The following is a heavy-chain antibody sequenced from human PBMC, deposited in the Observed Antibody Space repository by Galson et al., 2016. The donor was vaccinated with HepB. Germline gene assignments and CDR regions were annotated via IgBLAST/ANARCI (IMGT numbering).Heavy chain of an antibody. V-gene: IGHV5-51*01. CDR2: IYPGNSHT. CDR3: AALGGTSFDY. J-gene: IGHJ4*02. D-gene: IGHD7-27*01. CDR1: GYSFTVFW. Sequence: QSGAEVKKPGESLKISCKASGYSFTVFWIGWVRQMPGKGLELMGIIYPGNSHTIYSPTFQGQVTISADKSITTAYLQWNTLRASDTAMYYCAALGGTSFDYWGQGTLVTVSS.